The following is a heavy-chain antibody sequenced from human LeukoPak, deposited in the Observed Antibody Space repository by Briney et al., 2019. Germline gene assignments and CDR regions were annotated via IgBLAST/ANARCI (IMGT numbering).Heavy chain of an antibody. CDR2: IIPIFGTA. CDR3: ARGSQYYYDSSGYPLPDY. Sequence: SVKVSCKASGGTFISYAISWVRQAPGQGLEWMGGIIPIFGTANYAQKFQGRVTTTADESTSTAYMELSSLRSEDTAVYYCARGSQYYYDSSGYPLPDYWGQGTLVTVSS. CDR1: GGTFISYA. J-gene: IGHJ4*02. D-gene: IGHD3-22*01. V-gene: IGHV1-69*01.